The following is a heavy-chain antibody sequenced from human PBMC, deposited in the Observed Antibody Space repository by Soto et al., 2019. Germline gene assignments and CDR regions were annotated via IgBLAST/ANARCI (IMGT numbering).Heavy chain of an antibody. CDR2: ISSTSSTI. Sequence: LRLSCAASGFTLSSYSMNWVRQAPGKGLEWVSYISSTSSTIYYADSVKGRFTISRDNAKNSLYLQMNSLRPEDTAVYYCARDVRGSDWYYFDDWGQGTRVTVSS. CDR3: ARDVRGSDWYYFDD. V-gene: IGHV3-48*01. CDR1: GFTLSSYS. D-gene: IGHD6-19*01. J-gene: IGHJ4*02.